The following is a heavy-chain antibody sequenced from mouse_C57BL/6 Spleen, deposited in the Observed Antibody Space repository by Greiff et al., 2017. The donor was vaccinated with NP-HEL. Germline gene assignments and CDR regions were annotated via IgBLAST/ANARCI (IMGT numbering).Heavy chain of an antibody. CDR2: IYIGNGYT. V-gene: IGHV1-58*01. CDR1: GYTFTSYG. CDR3: ARGYSNDVYYAMDY. Sequence: VQLKESGAELVRPGSSLKMSCKTSGYTFTSYGINWVKQGPGQGLEWIGYIYIGNGYTEYNEKFKGKATLPSDTSSSTAYMQLSSLTSEDSAIYFCARGYSNDVYYAMDYWGQGTSVTVSS. J-gene: IGHJ4*01. D-gene: IGHD2-12*01.